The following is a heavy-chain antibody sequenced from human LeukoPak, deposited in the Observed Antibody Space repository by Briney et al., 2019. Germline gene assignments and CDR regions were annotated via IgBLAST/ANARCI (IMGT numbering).Heavy chain of an antibody. V-gene: IGHV3-21*01. CDR1: GFALKSYS. Sequence: GGSLRLSCAGSGFALKSYSLTWVRQAPGKGLEWVSSISSTSAYIHYAESVKGRFTISRDNVDNVVYLEMNSLGAEDTATYYCARVAVSGPTGWFDSWGQGTLVIVSS. J-gene: IGHJ5*01. CDR3: ARVAVSGPTGWFDS. D-gene: IGHD2-8*02. CDR2: ISSTSAYI.